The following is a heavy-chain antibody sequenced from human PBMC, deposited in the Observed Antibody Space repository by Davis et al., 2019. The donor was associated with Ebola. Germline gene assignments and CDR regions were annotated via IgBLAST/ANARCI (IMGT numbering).Heavy chain of an antibody. CDR1: GFTFSGSA. CDR2: IRSKANSYAT. V-gene: IGHV3-73*01. CDR3: TRQGSSWSYYYYGMDV. Sequence: GESLKISCAASGFTFSGSAMHWVRQASGKGLEWVGRIRSKANSYATAYAASVKGRFTISRDDSKNTAYLQMNSLKTEDTAVYYCTRQGSSWSYYYYGMDVWGQGTTVTVSS. J-gene: IGHJ6*02. D-gene: IGHD6-13*01.